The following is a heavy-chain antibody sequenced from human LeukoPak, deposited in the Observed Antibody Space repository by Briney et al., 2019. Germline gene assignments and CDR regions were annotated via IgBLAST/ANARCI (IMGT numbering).Heavy chain of an antibody. Sequence: PSETLSVTCTVSGDSVRSGNYYWSWIRQPPGKGLEWIGYIYNTGSTNYNPSLKSRVTMSVDTSKNQFSLRLSSVTAADTAVYYCARDVGGYNYGYSLDYWGQGTLVSVSS. D-gene: IGHD5-18*01. V-gene: IGHV4-61*01. CDR1: GDSVRSGNYY. CDR3: ARDVGGYNYGYSLDY. J-gene: IGHJ4*02. CDR2: IYNTGST.